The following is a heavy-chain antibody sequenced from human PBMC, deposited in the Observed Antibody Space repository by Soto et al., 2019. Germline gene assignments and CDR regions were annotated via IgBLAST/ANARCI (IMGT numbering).Heavy chain of an antibody. D-gene: IGHD2-2*01. CDR1: GGSIRSGGYY. J-gene: IGHJ5*02. CDR3: ARASLGYCSSTSCRSNWFDP. Sequence: QVQLQESGPGLVKPSQTLSLTCTVSGGSIRSGGYYWTWIRQHPGKGLAWIGYIYYTGSTYYNPSLKSRVTISVDTSKNQFSLKLSSVTVADTAVYYCARASLGYCSSTSCRSNWFDPWGQGTLVTVSS. V-gene: IGHV4-31*03. CDR2: IYYTGST.